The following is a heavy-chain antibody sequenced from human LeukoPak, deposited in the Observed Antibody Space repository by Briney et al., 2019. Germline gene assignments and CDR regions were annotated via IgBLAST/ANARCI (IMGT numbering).Heavy chain of an antibody. J-gene: IGHJ3*02. CDR3: ARQGGAFDI. V-gene: IGHV4-39*01. D-gene: IGHD3-16*01. Sequence: SETLSLTCTVSGGSISSSSYYWGWIRQPPGKGLEWIGSIYYSGSTYYNPSLKSRVTISVDTSKNQFPLKLSSVTAADTAVYYCARQGGAFDIWGQGTMVTVSS. CDR2: IYYSGST. CDR1: GGSISSSSYY.